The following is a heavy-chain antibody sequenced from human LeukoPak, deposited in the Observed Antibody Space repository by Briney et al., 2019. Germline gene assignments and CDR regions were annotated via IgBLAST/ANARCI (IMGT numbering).Heavy chain of an antibody. Sequence: SVKVSCKASGGTFSSYAISWVRQAPGQGLEWMGGIIPIFGTANYAQKFQGRVTITTDESTSTAYMELSSLRSEDTAVYYCARSGYYDFWSGYYSESPSFDPWGQGTLVTVSS. D-gene: IGHD3-3*01. CDR2: IIPIFGTA. CDR1: GGTFSSYA. V-gene: IGHV1-69*05. CDR3: ARSGYYDFWSGYYSESPSFDP. J-gene: IGHJ5*02.